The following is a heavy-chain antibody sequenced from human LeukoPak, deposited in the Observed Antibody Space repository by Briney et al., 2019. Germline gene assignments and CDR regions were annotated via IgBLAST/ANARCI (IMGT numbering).Heavy chain of an antibody. J-gene: IGHJ4*02. Sequence: PGGSLRISCAASGFTFSSNAMNWVRQAPGKGLEWVTIISYDGSDTYYTDSVKGRFTISRDNSKNTLYLQMNSLRAEDTAVYYCASARVVEVLATPTALDYWGQGTLVTVSS. D-gene: IGHD2-15*01. CDR2: ISYDGSDT. CDR3: ASARVVEVLATPTALDY. V-gene: IGHV3-30-3*01. CDR1: GFTFSSNA.